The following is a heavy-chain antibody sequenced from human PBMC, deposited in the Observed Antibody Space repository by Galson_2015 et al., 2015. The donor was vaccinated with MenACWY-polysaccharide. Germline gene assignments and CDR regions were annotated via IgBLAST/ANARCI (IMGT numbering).Heavy chain of an antibody. CDR1: DYSIRSGYF. CDR3: ARVEKYSGSFYILY. Sequence: LSLTCSVSDYSIRSGYFWGWIRQPPGRGLEWIASIFHSGTTYYNPSLKSRVTISVDTSKNQFSLKLSSVTAADTAVYYCARVEKYSGSFYILYWGQGTLVTVSS. D-gene: IGHD1-26*01. J-gene: IGHJ4*02. CDR2: IFHSGTT. V-gene: IGHV4-38-2*02.